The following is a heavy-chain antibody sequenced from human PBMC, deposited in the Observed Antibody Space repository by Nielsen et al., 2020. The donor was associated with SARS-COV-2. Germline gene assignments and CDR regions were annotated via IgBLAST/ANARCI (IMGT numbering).Heavy chain of an antibody. V-gene: IGHV3-21*01. CDR2: ISSSGRYI. D-gene: IGHD6-6*01. CDR3: ARESNPRQGDSFDV. Sequence: GESLKISCAASGFTFSTYWMTWVRQAPGKGLEWVSSISSSGRYIYYADSLKGRFTISRDNAKDSMYLQMNSLRAEDTAVYYCARESNPRQGDSFDVWGQGTMVTVSS. J-gene: IGHJ3*01. CDR1: GFTFSTYW.